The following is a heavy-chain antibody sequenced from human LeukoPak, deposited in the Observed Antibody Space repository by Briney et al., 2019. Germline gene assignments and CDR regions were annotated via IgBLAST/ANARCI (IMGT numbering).Heavy chain of an antibody. CDR1: GGSISSYY. V-gene: IGHV4-59*01. J-gene: IGHJ6*02. Sequence: SETLSLTCTVSGGSISSYYWSWIRQPPGKGLEWIGYIYYSGSTNYNPSLKSRVTISVDTSKNQFSLKLSSVTAADTAVYYCARDQGSYYGVDVWGQGTTVTVSS. CDR3: ARDQGSYYGVDV. CDR2: IYYSGST.